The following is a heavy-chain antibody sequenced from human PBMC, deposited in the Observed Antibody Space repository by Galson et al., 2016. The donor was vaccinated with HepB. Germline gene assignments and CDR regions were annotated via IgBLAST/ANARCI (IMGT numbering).Heavy chain of an antibody. D-gene: IGHD5/OR15-5a*01. Sequence: SLRLSCAASGFRFSSYAMHWVRQAPGKGLEWVAIISSDGSDEYYADSVKGRFTISRDNSKNTPYLQMNSLRAEDTALYYCTKDAGSSVCYYYFDYWGQGTLVTVSS. CDR3: TKDAGSSVCYYYFDY. CDR1: GFRFSSYA. J-gene: IGHJ4*02. V-gene: IGHV3-30*18. CDR2: ISSDGSDE.